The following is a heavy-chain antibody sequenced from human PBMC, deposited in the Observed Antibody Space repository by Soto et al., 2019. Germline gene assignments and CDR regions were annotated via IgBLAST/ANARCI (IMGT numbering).Heavy chain of an antibody. Sequence: EVQLLESGGGLVQPGGSLRLSCAASGFTFSSYAMNWVRQAPGKGLDWVSGISASGGDTYYADSVKGRFTISRDNSKNTLYLQVNSLRAEDTAVYYCAKDSIYAGVSRFDYWGQGPLVTASS. D-gene: IGHD2-2*01. CDR2: ISASGGDT. J-gene: IGHJ4*02. V-gene: IGHV3-23*01. CDR1: GFTFSSYA. CDR3: AKDSIYAGVSRFDY.